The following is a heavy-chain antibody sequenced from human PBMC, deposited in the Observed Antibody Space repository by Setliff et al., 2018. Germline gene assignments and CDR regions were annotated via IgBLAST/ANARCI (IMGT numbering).Heavy chain of an antibody. D-gene: IGHD2-15*01. V-gene: IGHV1-18*01. CDR3: AISSLSICSGGTCPNAFDV. J-gene: IGHJ3*01. CDR1: AHIFKSYG. Sequence: ASVKVSCKASAHIFKSYGISWVRQAPGQGLEWVGWISSYNDVTSYAQRFQGRVTMTTDTSTSAAYMELRSLRSDDTAVYYCAISSLSICSGGTCPNAFDVWGQGTMVTVSS. CDR2: ISSYNDVT.